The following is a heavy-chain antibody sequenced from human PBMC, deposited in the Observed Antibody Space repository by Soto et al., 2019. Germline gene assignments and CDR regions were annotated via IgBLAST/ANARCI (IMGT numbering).Heavy chain of an antibody. V-gene: IGHV1-69*01. CDR1: GGTFSSYA. CDR3: AGEYYYGSGYYYYGMDV. D-gene: IGHD3-10*01. CDR2: IIPIFGTA. J-gene: IGHJ6*02. Sequence: QVQLVQSGAEVKKPGSSVKVSCKASGGTFSSYAISWVRQAPGQGLEWMGGIIPIFGTANYAQKFQGRVTITADESTSTAYMELSSLRSDDTAVYYCAGEYYYGSGYYYYGMDVWGQGTTVTVSS.